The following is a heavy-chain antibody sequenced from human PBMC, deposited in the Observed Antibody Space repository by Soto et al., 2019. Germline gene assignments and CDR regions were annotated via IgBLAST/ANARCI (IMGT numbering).Heavy chain of an antibody. V-gene: IGHV3-23*01. D-gene: IGHD6-19*01. CDR2: ISGSGGST. CDR3: AKEGEHSSGWANFDY. CDR1: GFTFSSYA. J-gene: IGHJ4*02. Sequence: EVQLLESGGGMVQPGGSLRLSCAASGFTFSSYAMSWVRQAPGKGLEWVSAISGSGGSTYYADSVKGRFPISRDNSKNTLYLQMNSLRAEDTAVYYCAKEGEHSSGWANFDYWGPVTLVTVSS.